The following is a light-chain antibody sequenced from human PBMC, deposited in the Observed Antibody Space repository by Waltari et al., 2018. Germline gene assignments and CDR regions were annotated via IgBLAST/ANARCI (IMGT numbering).Light chain of an antibody. CDR3: LQYNGEPRT. J-gene: IGKJ1*01. Sequence: DIQMTQSPSTLSASVGDRVTITCRASQNINTWLAWHQQKPGKAPKLLIYKASSLESGVPSRISGSGSGTEFPLTISSLQPDDFATYYCLQYNGEPRTFGQGTKVEVK. CDR2: KAS. CDR1: QNINTW. V-gene: IGKV1-5*03.